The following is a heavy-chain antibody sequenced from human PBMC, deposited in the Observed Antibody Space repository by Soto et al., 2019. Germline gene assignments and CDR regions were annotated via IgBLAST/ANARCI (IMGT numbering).Heavy chain of an antibody. CDR3: ARGYGLHDY. J-gene: IGHJ4*02. CDR2: IKQDGSEK. CDR1: GFTFSSYW. Sequence: EVQVVESGGGLVQPGGSLRLSCEASGFTFSSYWMSWVRQAPGKGLEWVANIKQDGSEKYYVDSVKGRFTISRDNAKNSMYVQMNSLRAEDTAVYYCARGYGLHDYWGQGTLVTVSS. V-gene: IGHV3-7*01. D-gene: IGHD3-3*01.